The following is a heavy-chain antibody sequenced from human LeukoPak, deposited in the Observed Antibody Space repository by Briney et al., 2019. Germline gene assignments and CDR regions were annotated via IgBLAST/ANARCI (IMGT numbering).Heavy chain of an antibody. J-gene: IGHJ5*02. CDR3: ARGEVVAATFNLFDP. CDR2: ISGSGGST. Sequence: GGSLRLSCAASGFTFSSYAMSWVRQAPGKGLEWVSAISGSGGSTYYADSVKGRFTISRDNSKNTLYLQMNSLRAEDTAVYYCARGEVVAATFNLFDPWGQGTLVTVSS. CDR1: GFTFSSYA. D-gene: IGHD2-15*01. V-gene: IGHV3-23*01.